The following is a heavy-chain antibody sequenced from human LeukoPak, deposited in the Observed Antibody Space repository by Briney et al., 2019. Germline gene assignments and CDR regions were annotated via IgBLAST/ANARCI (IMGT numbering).Heavy chain of an antibody. CDR2: IYSGGST. D-gene: IGHD2-15*01. J-gene: IGHJ4*02. Sequence: GGSLRLSCAASGFTFTTYSMNWVRQAPGKGLEWVSVIYSGGSTYYADSVKGRFTISRDNSKNTLYLQMNSLRAEDTAVYYCARGVGGSFDYWGQGTLVTVSS. V-gene: IGHV3-66*01. CDR1: GFTFTTYS. CDR3: ARGVGGSFDY.